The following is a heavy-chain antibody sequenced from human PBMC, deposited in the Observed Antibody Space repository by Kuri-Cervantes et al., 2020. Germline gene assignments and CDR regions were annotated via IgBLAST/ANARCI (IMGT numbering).Heavy chain of an antibody. J-gene: IGHJ4*02. V-gene: IGHV4-39*06. CDR2: INNSRST. Sequence: SETLSLTCTVSGGSISSGGYYWSWIRPHPGKGREWLGKINNSRSTNYNPSLKSRVTISVATSKTQFPLKLSSVTDADTAVYDCARGADSGYERTRGYFDYWGQGTLVTVSS. CDR3: ARGADSGYERTRGYFDY. CDR1: GGSISSGGYY. D-gene: IGHD5-12*01.